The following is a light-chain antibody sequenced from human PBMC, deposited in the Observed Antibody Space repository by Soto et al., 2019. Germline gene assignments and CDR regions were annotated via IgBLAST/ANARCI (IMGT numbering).Light chain of an antibody. Sequence: EIVLTQSPATLSLSPGERATLSCRASQSVSSHLVWFQQKPGQAPRLLIYDASSRATGIPARFSGSGSGTDFTLTISSREPEDFAVYYCHQRSNWPITFGQGTRLEIK. CDR2: DAS. J-gene: IGKJ5*01. CDR3: HQRSNWPIT. CDR1: QSVSSH. V-gene: IGKV3-11*01.